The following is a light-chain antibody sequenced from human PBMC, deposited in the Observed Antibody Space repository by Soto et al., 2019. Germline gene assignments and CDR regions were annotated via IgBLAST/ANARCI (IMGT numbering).Light chain of an antibody. Sequence: EIVLTQSPATLSLSPGDRATLSCRASQNVNSYLAWYQQKPGQAPRLLIYDASNRATGIPVRFSGSGSGTEFTLTISSLQPEDFATYYCQQYDSFSVTFGQGTKVEIK. CDR3: QQYDSFSVT. J-gene: IGKJ1*01. CDR2: DAS. V-gene: IGKV3-11*01. CDR1: QNVNSY.